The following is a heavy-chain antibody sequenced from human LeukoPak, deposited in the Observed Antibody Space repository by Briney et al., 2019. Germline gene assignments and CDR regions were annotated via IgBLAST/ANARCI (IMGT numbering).Heavy chain of an antibody. CDR1: GFTFSSYV. J-gene: IGHJ4*02. CDR3: ARVSSGGSGGSCYKPNDY. CDR2: IEDDGGEK. Sequence: GESLRLSCAASGFTFSSYVMHWVRQAPGKGLEWVANIEDDGGEKYYVDSVKGRFSISRDNARNSLYLHMNSLRLEGTAVYYCARVSSGGSGGSCYKPNDYWGQGTLVTVSS. V-gene: IGHV3-7*01. D-gene: IGHD2-15*01.